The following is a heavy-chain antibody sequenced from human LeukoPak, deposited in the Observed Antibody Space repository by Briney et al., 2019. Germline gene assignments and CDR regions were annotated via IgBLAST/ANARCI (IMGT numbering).Heavy chain of an antibody. CDR1: GFTFSSYA. CDR3: ARAATGYYYYMDV. Sequence: GESPRLSCAASGFTFSSYAMSWVRQAPGKGLEWVSAISGSGGSTYYGDSVKGRFTISRDNSKNTLYLEMNSLRAEDTAVYYCARAATGYYYYMDVWGKGTTVTISS. V-gene: IGHV3-23*01. D-gene: IGHD2-15*01. CDR2: ISGSGGST. J-gene: IGHJ6*03.